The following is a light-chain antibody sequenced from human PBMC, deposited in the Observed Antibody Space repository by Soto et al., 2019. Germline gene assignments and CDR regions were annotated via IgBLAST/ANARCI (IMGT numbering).Light chain of an antibody. J-gene: IGKJ1*01. Sequence: EIVMTQSPATLSVSPGDRAALSCRASQSVGSNLAWYQQTPGPAPRLLIYGASTRATGIPARCSGSGSGTEFTRTISSLPSEDFAIYCCQQYNNWPPDRTFGQGTKVEIK. CDR3: QQYNNWPPDRT. CDR2: GAS. CDR1: QSVGSN. V-gene: IGKV3-15*01.